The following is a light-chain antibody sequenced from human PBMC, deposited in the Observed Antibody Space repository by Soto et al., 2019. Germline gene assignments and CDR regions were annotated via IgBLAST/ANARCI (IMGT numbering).Light chain of an antibody. J-gene: IGLJ1*01. V-gene: IGLV2-14*01. CDR2: DVS. CDR3: SSYPPGGSYV. CDR1: SRDVGGYNS. Sequence: QSALTQPASVSGSPGLSIAISCTGTSRDVGGYNSVSWYQQQPGKVPKLMIYDVSNRPSGVSNRFSGSKSGNTASLTISGLQAEDEGDYYCSSYPPGGSYVFGTGTKVTVL.